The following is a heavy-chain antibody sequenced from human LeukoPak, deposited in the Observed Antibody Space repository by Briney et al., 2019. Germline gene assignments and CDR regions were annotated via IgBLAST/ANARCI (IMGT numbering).Heavy chain of an antibody. V-gene: IGHV3-21*01. Sequence: GGSLRLSCAASGFTFSRYSMNWVRQAPGKGLEWVSSISSSSSYRYYADSVKGRFTISRDNAKNSLHLQMNSLRAEDTAVYYCARCLKPPLKLYNWFDPWGQGTLVTVSS. CDR1: GFTFSRYS. D-gene: IGHD3-16*01. CDR2: ISSSSSYR. J-gene: IGHJ5*02. CDR3: ARCLKPPLKLYNWFDP.